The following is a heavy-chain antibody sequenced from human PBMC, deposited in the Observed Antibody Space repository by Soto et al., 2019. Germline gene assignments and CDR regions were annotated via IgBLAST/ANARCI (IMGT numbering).Heavy chain of an antibody. D-gene: IGHD3-22*01. Sequence: ASVKVSCKASGYTFTSYGISWVRQAPGQGHEWMGWISAYNGNTNYAQMLQGRVTMTTDTSTSTAYMELRSLRSDDTAVYYCARAGSSGYYWVAYYYYGMDVWGQGTTVTVSS. V-gene: IGHV1-18*01. CDR2: ISAYNGNT. CDR1: GYTFTSYG. J-gene: IGHJ6*02. CDR3: ARAGSSGYYWVAYYYYGMDV.